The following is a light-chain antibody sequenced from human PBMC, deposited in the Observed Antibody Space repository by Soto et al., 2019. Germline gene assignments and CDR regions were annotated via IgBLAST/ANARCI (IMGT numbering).Light chain of an antibody. J-gene: IGLJ2*01. CDR2: SNN. CDR1: SSNIGSNT. Sequence: QCVLTQSPSGSGTPGQRVTISCSGSSSNIGSNTVNWYQQLPGTAPKLLIYSNNQRPSGVPDRFSGSKSGTSASLAISGLQSEDEADYYCAAWDDSLNGPVFGGGTKLTVL. CDR3: AAWDDSLNGPV. V-gene: IGLV1-44*01.